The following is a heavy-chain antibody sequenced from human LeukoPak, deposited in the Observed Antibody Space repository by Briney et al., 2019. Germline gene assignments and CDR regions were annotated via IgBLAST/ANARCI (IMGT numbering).Heavy chain of an antibody. CDR3: ATPAPLRYFDRLLPHYYYYGMDV. CDR1: GYTFTSYG. V-gene: IGHV1-18*01. CDR2: ISAYNGNT. D-gene: IGHD3-9*01. J-gene: IGHJ6*02. Sequence: ASVKVSCKASGYTFTSYGISWVRQAPGQGLEWMGWISAYNGNTNYAQKLQGRVTMTTDTSTSTAYMELRSLRSDDTAVYYCATPAPLRYFDRLLPHYYYYGMDVWGQGTTVTVSS.